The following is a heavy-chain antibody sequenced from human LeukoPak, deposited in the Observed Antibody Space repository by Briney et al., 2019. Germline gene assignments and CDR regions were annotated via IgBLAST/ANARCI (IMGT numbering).Heavy chain of an antibody. CDR1: GGTFSSYA. CDR3: ARGTYSPDYYYYYYMDV. D-gene: IGHD2-21*01. J-gene: IGHJ6*03. V-gene: IGHV1-69*06. Sequence: SVKVSCKASGGTFSSYAISWVRQAPGQGLEWMGGIIPIFGTANYAQKFQGRVTITADKSTSTAYMELSSLRSEDTAVYYCARGTYSPDYYYYYYMDVWGKGTTVTVSS. CDR2: IIPIFGTA.